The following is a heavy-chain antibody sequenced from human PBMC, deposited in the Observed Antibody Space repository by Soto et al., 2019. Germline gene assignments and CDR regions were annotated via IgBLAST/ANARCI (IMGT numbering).Heavy chain of an antibody. J-gene: IGHJ4*02. CDR1: GFIFNNYA. CDR3: TRGDLWSGPDY. V-gene: IGHV3-23*01. D-gene: IGHD3-3*01. Sequence: GGSLRLSCAASGFIFNNYAMRWVRQTPGQGLEWVSGIRGAGGGTNYTDSVKGRFIISRDNSKKTLYLHMSSLRGEDTAVYYCTRGDLWSGPDYWGQGALVTVSS. CDR2: IRGAGGGT.